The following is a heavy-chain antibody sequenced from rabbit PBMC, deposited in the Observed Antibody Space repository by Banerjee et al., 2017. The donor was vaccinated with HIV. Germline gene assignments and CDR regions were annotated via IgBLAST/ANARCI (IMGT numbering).Heavy chain of an antibody. CDR1: GVSFSGDSY. CDR2: IDIGSGGFT. Sequence: QSLEESGGDLVKPGASLTLTCIASGVSFSGDSYMCWVRQAPGKGLEWIACIDIGSGGFTYFASWAKGRFTISKTSSTTVTLQLDSLTAADTATYFCARDLAGVIGWNFGWWGQGTLVTVS. D-gene: IGHD4-1*01. J-gene: IGHJ3*01. V-gene: IGHV1S40*01. CDR3: ARDLAGVIGWNFGW.